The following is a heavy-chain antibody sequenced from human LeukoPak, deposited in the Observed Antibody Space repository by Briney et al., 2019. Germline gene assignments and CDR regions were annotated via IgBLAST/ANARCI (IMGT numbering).Heavy chain of an antibody. CDR3: ARLGGYCSSTSCYRYYYYMDV. Sequence: PSETLSLTCTVSGGSISSYYWSWIRQPPGKGLEWIGYIYYSGSTNYNPSPKSRVTISVDTSKNQFSLKLSSVTAADTAVYYCARLGGYCSSTSCYRYYYYMDVWGKGTTVTVSS. J-gene: IGHJ6*03. D-gene: IGHD2-2*03. V-gene: IGHV4-59*08. CDR2: IYYSGST. CDR1: GGSISSYY.